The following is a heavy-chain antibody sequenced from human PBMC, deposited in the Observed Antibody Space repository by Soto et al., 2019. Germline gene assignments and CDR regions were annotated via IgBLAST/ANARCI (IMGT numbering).Heavy chain of an antibody. CDR2: INWNGYSI. CDR3: ARSWSGSTSGRVDV. D-gene: IGHD3-3*01. CDR1: GFNFDDHV. V-gene: IGHV3-20*04. Sequence: PGGSLRLSCVAPGFNFDDHVMNWVRQVPGKGLEWVGHINWNGYSIGYGGSVRGRFTISRDNAQNTLYLQMNSLRPEDTAVYYCARSWSGSTSGRVDVWGQGTTVTVSS. J-gene: IGHJ6*02.